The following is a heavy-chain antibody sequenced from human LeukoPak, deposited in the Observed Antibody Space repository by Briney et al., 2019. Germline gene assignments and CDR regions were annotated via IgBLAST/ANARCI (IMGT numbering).Heavy chain of an antibody. CDR2: IYTSGNT. CDR3: ARLRSTYWYFDL. CDR1: GGSISIYY. V-gene: IGHV4-4*07. Sequence: SETLSLTCTVSGGSISIYYWSWIRQPAGKVLEWIGRIYTSGNTYYNPSLRSRVTMSVDTSKNQFSLNLSSVTAADTAVYYCARLRSTYWYFDLWGRGTLVTVSS. J-gene: IGHJ2*01. D-gene: IGHD4-17*01.